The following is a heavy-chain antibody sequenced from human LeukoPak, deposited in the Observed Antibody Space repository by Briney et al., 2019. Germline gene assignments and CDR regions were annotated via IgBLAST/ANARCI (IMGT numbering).Heavy chain of an antibody. CDR1: GFTFSSYT. V-gene: IGHV3-23*01. CDR3: AASLPNIVVVPATKGPFGY. Sequence: GGSLRLSCAASGFTFSSYTMSWVRKAPGKGLEWVSGVSGSGGNIHYADSVKGRFTISRDNSKNTLYLQMNSLRAEDTAVYYCAASLPNIVVVPATKGPFGYWGQGALVTVSS. D-gene: IGHD2-2*01. CDR2: VSGSGGNI. J-gene: IGHJ4*02.